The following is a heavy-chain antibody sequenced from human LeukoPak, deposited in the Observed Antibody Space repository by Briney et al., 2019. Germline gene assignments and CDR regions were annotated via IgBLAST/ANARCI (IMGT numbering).Heavy chain of an antibody. V-gene: IGHV4-61*05. J-gene: IGHJ4*02. CDR3: ARAGYGDSDFDY. CDR2: VYYTGST. CDR1: GVSISSSNSY. D-gene: IGHD4-17*01. Sequence: SETLSLTCTVSGVSISSSNSYWGWIRQPPGKGLEWLGYVYYTGSTEYNPSLRSRVTISLDLSKHQFSLNLTSVTAADTAVYYCARAGYGDSDFDYWGQGTLVTVSS.